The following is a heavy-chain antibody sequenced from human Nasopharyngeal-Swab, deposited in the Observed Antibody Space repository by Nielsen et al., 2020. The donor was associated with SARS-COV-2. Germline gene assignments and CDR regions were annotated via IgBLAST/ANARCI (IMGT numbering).Heavy chain of an antibody. J-gene: IGHJ6*03. Sequence: SVKVSCKASGYSFADYGITWVRQAPGQGLEWMGWISGYNDKINYAQKFQGRVTMTTDTSTNTAYMELRSLRSDDTAVYYCARGFIVATIFHYYYYMDVWGKGTTVTVSS. D-gene: IGHD5-12*01. CDR3: ARGFIVATIFHYYYYMDV. CDR1: GYSFADYG. CDR2: ISGYNDKI. V-gene: IGHV1-18*01.